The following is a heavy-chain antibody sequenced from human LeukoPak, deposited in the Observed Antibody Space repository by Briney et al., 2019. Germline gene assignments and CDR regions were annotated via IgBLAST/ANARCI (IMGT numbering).Heavy chain of an antibody. J-gene: IGHJ4*02. V-gene: IGHV1-2*02. Sequence: ASVKVSCKASGYTFTGYYMHWVRQAPGQGLEWMGWINPNSGGTNYAQKFQGRVTMTRDTSISTAYMELSRLRSDDTAVYCCAGTGYNWNGFDYWGQGTLVTVSS. CDR1: GYTFTGYY. D-gene: IGHD1-1*01. CDR3: AGTGYNWNGFDY. CDR2: INPNSGGT.